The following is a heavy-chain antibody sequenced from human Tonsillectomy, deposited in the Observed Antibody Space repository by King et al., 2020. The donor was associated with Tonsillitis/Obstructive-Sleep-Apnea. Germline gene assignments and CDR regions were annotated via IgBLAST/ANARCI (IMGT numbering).Heavy chain of an antibody. CDR2: IYYSGST. CDR1: GGSISSYY. V-gene: IGHV4-59*01. CDR3: ARAPYEFLTYGMDV. Sequence: QLQESGPGLVKPSETLSLTCTVSGGSISSYYWSWIRPPPGKGLEWIGYIYYSGSTNYNPSLKSRVTISVDTSKNQFSLKLSSVTAADTAVYYCARAPYEFLTYGMDVWGRGTTVTVSS. D-gene: IGHD3-9*01. J-gene: IGHJ6*02.